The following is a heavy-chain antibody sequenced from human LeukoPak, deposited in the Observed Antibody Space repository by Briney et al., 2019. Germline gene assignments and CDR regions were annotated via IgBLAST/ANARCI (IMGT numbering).Heavy chain of an antibody. Sequence: GGSLRLSCAASGFTFSSYGMTWVRQAPGKGLEWVSTISGSGGSTYYADSVKGRFSISRDNSKNTLSLQMNSLRAEDTAIYYCAKDRWRSGGSGGGDCWGQGTLVTVSS. D-gene: IGHD2-15*01. CDR3: AKDRWRSGGSGGGDC. CDR1: GFTFSSYG. CDR2: ISGSGGST. V-gene: IGHV3-23*01. J-gene: IGHJ4*02.